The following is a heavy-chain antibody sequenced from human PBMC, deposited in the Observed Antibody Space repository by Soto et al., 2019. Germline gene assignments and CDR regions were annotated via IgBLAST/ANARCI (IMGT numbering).Heavy chain of an antibody. V-gene: IGHV3-73*01. CDR3: TLLGFGDYVDY. CDR1: GFTFSGSA. Sequence: EVQLVESGGGLVQPGGSLKLSCAASGFTFSGSAMHWVRQASGKGLEWVGRIRSKANSYATAYAASVKGRFTISRDDSKNTAYLQMNSLKTEDTAVYYCTLLGFGDYVDYWGQGTLVTVSS. CDR2: IRSKANSYAT. J-gene: IGHJ4*02. D-gene: IGHD3-10*01.